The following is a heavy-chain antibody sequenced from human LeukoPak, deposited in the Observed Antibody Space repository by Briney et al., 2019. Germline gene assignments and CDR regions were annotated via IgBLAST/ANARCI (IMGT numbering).Heavy chain of an antibody. CDR1: GFTFSSYS. Sequence: RGSLRLSCAASGFTFSSYSMNWVRQAPGKGLEWVSSIGSSSSSYIYYADSVKGRFTISRDNAKNSLYLQMNSLRAEDTAVYYCAREVGAGTTWFDPWGQGTLVTVSS. D-gene: IGHD1-7*01. CDR2: IGSSSSSYI. CDR3: AREVGAGTTWFDP. V-gene: IGHV3-21*01. J-gene: IGHJ5*02.